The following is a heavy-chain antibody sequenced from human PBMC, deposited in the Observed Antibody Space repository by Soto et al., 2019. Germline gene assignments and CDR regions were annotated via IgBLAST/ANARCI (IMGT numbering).Heavy chain of an antibody. CDR1: GFTFSDYG. Sequence: GGSLRLSCAAAGFTFSDYGRHWVRQAPGKGLEWLAVIWYDGSNEYYADSVKGRFTISRDNPDNTLFLQMTRVRAEDTAVYYCARADEVTAYSPRFEYWGQGTLVTVSS. V-gene: IGHV3-33*01. D-gene: IGHD2-21*02. CDR3: ARADEVTAYSPRFEY. J-gene: IGHJ4*02. CDR2: IWYDGSNE.